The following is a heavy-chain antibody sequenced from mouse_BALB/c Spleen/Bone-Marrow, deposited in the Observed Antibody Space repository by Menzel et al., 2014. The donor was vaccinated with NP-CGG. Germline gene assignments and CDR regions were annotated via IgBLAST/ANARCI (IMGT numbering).Heavy chain of an antibody. V-gene: IGHV1S56*01. CDR3: ARGEYYYGSGRAWFAY. J-gene: IGHJ3*01. Sequence: QVQLQQSGPELVKPGASVKMSCKASGYTFTSYFIHWVKQRPGQGLEWIGWIYPGDGSTKYNEKFKGKTTLTADKSSSTAYMLLSSLTSEDSAIYFCARGEYYYGSGRAWFAYWGQATLATVSA. CDR1: GYTFTSYF. D-gene: IGHD1-1*01. CDR2: IYPGDGST.